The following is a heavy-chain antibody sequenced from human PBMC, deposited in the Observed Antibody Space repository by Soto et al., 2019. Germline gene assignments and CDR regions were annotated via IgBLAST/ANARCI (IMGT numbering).Heavy chain of an antibody. V-gene: IGHV1-18*01. CDR1: GYTFTSDG. Sequence: ASVKVSCKASGYTFTSDGITWVRQAPGQGLEWVGWINAHNGNTNYEQRLQDRLTLTTDTSTNTAYMELRNLRSDDTAVYYCARDGWGSNWYFDLWGRGTLVTVSS. CDR2: INAHNGNT. D-gene: IGHD3-16*01. J-gene: IGHJ2*01. CDR3: ARDGWGSNWYFDL.